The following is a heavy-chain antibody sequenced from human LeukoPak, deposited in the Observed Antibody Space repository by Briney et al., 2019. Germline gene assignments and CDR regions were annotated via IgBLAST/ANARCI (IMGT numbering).Heavy chain of an antibody. V-gene: IGHV4-38-2*02. D-gene: IGHD6-6*01. CDR3: AKIAARREGYYYYYYMDV. Sequence: SETLSLTSTVSGYSISSGYYWGWIRQPPGKGLEWIGSIYHSGSTYYNPSLKSRVTISVDTSKNQFSLKLSSVTAADTAVYYCAKIAARREGYYYYYYMDVWGKGTTVTVSS. J-gene: IGHJ6*03. CDR1: GYSISSGYY. CDR2: IYHSGST.